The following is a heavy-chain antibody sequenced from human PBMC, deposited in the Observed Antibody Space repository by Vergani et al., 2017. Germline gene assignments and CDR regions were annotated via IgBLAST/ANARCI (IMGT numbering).Heavy chain of an antibody. Sequence: EVQLVESGGGLVQPGGSLRLSCAASGFTFSSYSMNWVRQAPGKGLEWVSYISSSSSTIYYADSVKGRFTISRDNAKNSLYLQMNSLRAEDTAVYYCARRLAXLWFGEPYYYGMDVWGQGTTVTVSS. CDR2: ISSSSSTI. V-gene: IGHV3-48*01. J-gene: IGHJ6*02. CDR1: GFTFSSYS. CDR3: ARRLAXLWFGEPYYYGMDV. D-gene: IGHD3-10*01.